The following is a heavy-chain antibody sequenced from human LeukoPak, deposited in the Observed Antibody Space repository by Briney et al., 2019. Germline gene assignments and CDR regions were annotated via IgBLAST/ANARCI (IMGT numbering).Heavy chain of an antibody. D-gene: IGHD2-8*01. CDR1: GFTFSSYT. CDR2: IGTSSTTI. CDR3: ARDTLYDS. J-gene: IGHJ5*02. V-gene: IGHV3-48*04. Sequence: GGSLRLSCAASGFTFSSYTMNWVRQPPGKGLEWVSNIGTSSTTIYYADSVKDRFTISRDNAKNSLYLQMNSLRAEDTAVYYCARDTLYDSWGQGTLVTVSS.